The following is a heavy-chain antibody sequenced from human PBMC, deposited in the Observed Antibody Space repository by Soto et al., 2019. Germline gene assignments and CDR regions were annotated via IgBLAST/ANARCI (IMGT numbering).Heavy chain of an antibody. CDR3: AKETYCSSTSCYVVYYYYYMDV. D-gene: IGHD2-2*01. V-gene: IGHV3-23*01. J-gene: IGHJ6*03. Sequence: EVQLLESGGGLVQPGGSLRLSCAASGFTFSSYAMSWVRQAPGQGLEWVSAISGSGGSTYYADSVKGRFTISRDNSKNTLYLQMNSLRAEDTAVYYCAKETYCSSTSCYVVYYYYYMDVWGKGTTVTVSS. CDR2: ISGSGGST. CDR1: GFTFSSYA.